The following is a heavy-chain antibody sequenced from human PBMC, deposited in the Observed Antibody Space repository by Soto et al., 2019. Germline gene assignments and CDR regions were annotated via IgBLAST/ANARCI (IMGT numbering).Heavy chain of an antibody. CDR2: ISSSGSTI. Sequence: VQLVESGGGLVQPGGSLRLSCAASGFTFSSYEMNWVRQAPGKGLEWVSYISSSGSTIYYADSVKGRFTISRDNAKNSLYLQMNSLRAEDTAVYYCARERGYCSGGSCYSGGGYYYYGMDVWGQGTTVTVSS. D-gene: IGHD2-15*01. CDR1: GFTFSSYE. CDR3: ARERGYCSGGSCYSGGGYYYYGMDV. V-gene: IGHV3-48*03. J-gene: IGHJ6*02.